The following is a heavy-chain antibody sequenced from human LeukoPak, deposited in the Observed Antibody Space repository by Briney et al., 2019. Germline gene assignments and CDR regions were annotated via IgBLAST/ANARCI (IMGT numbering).Heavy chain of an antibody. CDR1: GGTFSSYA. J-gene: IGHJ4*02. Sequence: SVKVSCKASGGTFSSYAISWVRQAPGQGLEWMGGIIPIFGTANYAQKFQGRVTITADESTSTAYMELSSLRSEDTAVYYCARAKYYYGSGSYAYFDFWGQGTLVTVSS. CDR3: ARAKYYYGSGSYAYFDF. CDR2: IIPIFGTA. V-gene: IGHV1-69*13. D-gene: IGHD3-10*01.